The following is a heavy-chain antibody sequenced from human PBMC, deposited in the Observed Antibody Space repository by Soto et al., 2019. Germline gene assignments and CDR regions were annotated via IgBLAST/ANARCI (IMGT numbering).Heavy chain of an antibody. CDR2: ISAYNGNT. D-gene: IGHD2-21*02. CDR1: GYTFTSHG. CDR3: ARDGDPYCGGDCYNWFDP. J-gene: IGHJ5*02. Sequence: GASVKVSCKASGYTFTSHGSSWVRQAPGQGLEWMGWISAYNGNTNYAQKLQGRVTMTTDTSTSTAYMELRSLRSDDTAVYYCARDGDPYCGGDCYNWFDPWGQGTLVTVSS. V-gene: IGHV1-18*01.